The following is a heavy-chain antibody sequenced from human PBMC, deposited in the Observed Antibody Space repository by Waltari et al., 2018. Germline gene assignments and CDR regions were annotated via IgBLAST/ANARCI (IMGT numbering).Heavy chain of an antibody. CDR2: IYSGGST. V-gene: IGHV3-53*01. J-gene: IGHJ2*01. D-gene: IGHD3-9*01. CDR1: GFTVSRNY. CDR3: ARGILTGYLEGWWYFDL. Sequence: EVQLVESGGGLIQPGGSLRLSCAASGFTVSRNYMSWVRQAPGKGLEWVSVIYSGGSTYYADSVKGRFTISRDNSKNTLYLQMNSLRAEDTAVYYCARGILTGYLEGWWYFDLWGRGTLVTVSS.